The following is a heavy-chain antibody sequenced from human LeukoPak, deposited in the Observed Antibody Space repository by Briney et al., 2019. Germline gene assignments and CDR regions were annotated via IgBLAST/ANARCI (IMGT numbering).Heavy chain of an antibody. CDR3: ARDRREMATILYHFDY. D-gene: IGHD5-12*01. CDR1: GYTFTSYY. Sequence: ASVKVSCKASGYTFTSYYMHWVRQAPGQGLEWMGIINPSGGSTSYAQKFQGRVTMTRDTSTSTVYMELSSLRSEDTAVYYCARDRREMATILYHFDYWGQGTLVTVSS. V-gene: IGHV1-46*01. J-gene: IGHJ4*02. CDR2: INPSGGST.